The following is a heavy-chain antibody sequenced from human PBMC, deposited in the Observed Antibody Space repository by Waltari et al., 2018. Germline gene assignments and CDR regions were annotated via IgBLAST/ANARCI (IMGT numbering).Heavy chain of an antibody. D-gene: IGHD6-19*01. CDR3: ARASSGWELFDY. CDR2: IYTSGST. V-gene: IGHV4-61*02. J-gene: IGHJ4*02. Sequence: QVQLQESGPGLVKPSQTLSLTCTVSGGSISSGSYYWSWIRQPAGKGLEWIGRIYTSGSTNYNPSLKSRVTISVDTSKNQFSLKLSSVTAADTAVYYCARASSGWELFDYWGQGTLVTVSS. CDR1: GGSISSGSYY.